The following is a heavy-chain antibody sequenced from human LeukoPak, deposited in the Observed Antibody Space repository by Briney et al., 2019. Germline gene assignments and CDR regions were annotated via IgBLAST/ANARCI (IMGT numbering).Heavy chain of an antibody. CDR1: GYTFTGYY. V-gene: IGHV1-2*02. Sequence: ASVKVSCKASGYTFTGYYMHWVRQAPGQGLEWMGWNNPNSGGTNYAQKFQGRVTMTRDTSISTAYMELSRLRSDDTAVYYCARGRIAAAGTIIRFDPWGQGTLVTVSS. CDR3: ARGRIAAAGTIIRFDP. CDR2: NNPNSGGT. D-gene: IGHD6-13*01. J-gene: IGHJ5*02.